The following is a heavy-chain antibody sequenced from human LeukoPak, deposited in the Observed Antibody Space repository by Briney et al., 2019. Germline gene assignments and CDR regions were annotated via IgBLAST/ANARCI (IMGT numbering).Heavy chain of an antibody. CDR3: ASQSTPVLPFDI. CDR1: GFTVSNNY. V-gene: IGHV3-66*04. J-gene: IGHJ3*02. CDR2: IYSAGTT. Sequence: GGSLRLSCAASGFTVSNNYISWVRQAPGKGLERVSVIYSAGTTYYADSVKGRFTISRDNSKNTLYLQMNSLRVEDTAVYYCASQSTPVLPFDIWGQGTMVTVSS.